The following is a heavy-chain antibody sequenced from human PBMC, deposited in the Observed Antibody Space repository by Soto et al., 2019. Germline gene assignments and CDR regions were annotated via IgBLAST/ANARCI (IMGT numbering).Heavy chain of an antibody. V-gene: IGHV1-69*01. J-gene: IGHJ3*02. CDR2: IIPIFGTA. CDR1: GGTFSSYA. CDR3: ARDAGVGATIMADAFDI. Sequence: QVQLVQSGAEVKKPGSSVKVSCKASGGTFSSYAFSWVRQAPGQGLEWMGGIIPIFGTANYAQKFQGRVTITADESTSTAYMELSSLRSEDTAVYYCARDAGVGATIMADAFDIWGQGTMVTVSS. D-gene: IGHD1-26*01.